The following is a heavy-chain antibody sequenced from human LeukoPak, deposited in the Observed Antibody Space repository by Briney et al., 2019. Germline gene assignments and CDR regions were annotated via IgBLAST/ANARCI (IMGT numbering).Heavy chain of an antibody. CDR2: INQDATEK. CDR3: AGGALDY. Sequence: PGGSLRLSCAASGFTFGHYWMSWVRQAPGKGLERMAIINQDATEKHYADSVKGRFTISRDNTKYSLYLQMNSLRAEDTAVYYCAGGALDYWGQGTLVAVSS. J-gene: IGHJ4*02. V-gene: IGHV3-7*04. CDR1: GFTFGHYW.